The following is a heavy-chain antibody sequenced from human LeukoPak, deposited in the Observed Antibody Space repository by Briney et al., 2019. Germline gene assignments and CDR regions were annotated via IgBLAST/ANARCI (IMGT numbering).Heavy chain of an antibody. J-gene: IGHJ4*02. CDR3: ARDQEGFDY. CDR1: GFKFISYD. CDR2: TYPRDGST. V-gene: IGHV1-46*01. Sequence: SVKVSCEAVGFKFISYDINWVRQAPGQGLEWMGMTYPRDGSTSYAQKFQGRVTVTRDTSTSTVHMELSGLRSEDTAVYYCARDQEGFDYWGQGTLVTVSS.